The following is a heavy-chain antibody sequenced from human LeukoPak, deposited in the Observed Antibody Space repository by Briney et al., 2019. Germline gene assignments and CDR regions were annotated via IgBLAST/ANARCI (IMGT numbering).Heavy chain of an antibody. CDR3: ARASITMIVGWNWFDP. V-gene: IGHV1-69*13. J-gene: IGHJ5*02. D-gene: IGHD3-22*01. CDR2: IIPIFGTA. CDR1: GGTFSSYA. Sequence: GASVKVSCKASGGTFSSYAISWVRQAPGQGLEWMGGIIPIFGTANYAQKFQGRVTITADESTSTAYMELSSLRSEDTAVYYCARASITMIVGWNWFDPWGQGTRVIVSS.